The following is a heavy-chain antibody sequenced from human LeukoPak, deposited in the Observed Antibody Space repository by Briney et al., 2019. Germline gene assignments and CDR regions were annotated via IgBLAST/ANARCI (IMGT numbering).Heavy chain of an antibody. CDR2: INHSGST. CDR3: ARGGGMATIKLYWYFDL. D-gene: IGHD5-24*01. J-gene: IGHJ2*01. Sequence: SDTLSLTCAVYGGSFSGYYWSWVRQPPGKGLEWMWEINHSGSTNYNPSLKSRVTISVDTSKNQFSLKLSSVTAADTAVYYCARGGGMATIKLYWYFDLWGRGTLVTVSS. CDR1: GGSFSGYY. V-gene: IGHV4-34*01.